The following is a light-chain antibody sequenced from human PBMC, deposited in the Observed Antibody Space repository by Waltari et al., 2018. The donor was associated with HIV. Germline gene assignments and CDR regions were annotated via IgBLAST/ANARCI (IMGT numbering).Light chain of an antibody. CDR2: EVS. J-gene: IGLJ2*01. Sequence: QSALTQPASVSGSPGQSITISCTGTSSDVGGYNIVSWYQQHPGKAPQLMIYEVSNRPSVGSSRCSACKSSSTAALTIFALLAEDEADYYCCAYDTITTYVIFGGGTKLTVL. V-gene: IGLV2-23*02. CDR1: SSDVGGYNI. CDR3: CAYDTITTYVI.